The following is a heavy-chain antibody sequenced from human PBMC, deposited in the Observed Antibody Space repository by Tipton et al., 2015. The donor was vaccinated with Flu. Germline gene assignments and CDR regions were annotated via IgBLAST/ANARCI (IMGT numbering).Heavy chain of an antibody. V-gene: IGHV4-61*01. D-gene: IGHD3-10*02. J-gene: IGHJ4*02. CDR3: ARLSYYDVDLKNFYFDY. CDR1: GASVSTDSHY. Sequence: TLSLTCTVSGASVSTDSHYWNWIRQSPGKELEWIGYISYSGTTNYNPSLKSRVTISVDTSKSQFSLKLRSVTAADTAVYYCARLSYYDVDLKNFYFDYWGQGALVTVSS. CDR2: ISYSGTT.